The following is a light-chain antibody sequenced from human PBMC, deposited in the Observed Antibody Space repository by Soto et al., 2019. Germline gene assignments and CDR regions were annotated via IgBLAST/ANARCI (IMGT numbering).Light chain of an antibody. CDR1: QAISSN. CDR2: GAS. J-gene: IGKJ4*01. Sequence: EIVMTQSPATLSVSRGERATLSCRANQAISSNVAWYQQKPGQAPRLLIYGASTRATGIPDRFSGSGSGTEFTLTISSLQSEDFAVYYCQHYNNWLSTFGGGTKVDIK. V-gene: IGKV3-15*01. CDR3: QHYNNWLST.